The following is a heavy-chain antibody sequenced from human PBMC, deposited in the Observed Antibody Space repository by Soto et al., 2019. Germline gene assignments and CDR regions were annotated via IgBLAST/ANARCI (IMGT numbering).Heavy chain of an antibody. V-gene: IGHV3-7*01. CDR2: IKQDGSEK. CDR3: ARDLYSGSDYSFDY. D-gene: IGHD5-12*01. J-gene: IGHJ4*02. CDR1: GFTFSSYW. Sequence: EVQLVESGGGLVQPGGSLRLSCAASGFTFSSYWMSWVRQAPGKGLEWVANIKQDGSEKYYVDSVKGRFTISRDNAKNSLYLEMNILRDEATAVDYCARDLYSGSDYSFDYWCQGTLVTASS.